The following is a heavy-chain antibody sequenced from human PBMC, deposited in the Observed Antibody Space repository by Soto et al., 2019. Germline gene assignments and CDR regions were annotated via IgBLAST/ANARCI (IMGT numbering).Heavy chain of an antibody. V-gene: IGHV4-31*03. D-gene: IGHD3-22*01. CDR3: ARYDSSGYRGYDY. J-gene: IGHJ4*02. CDR1: GGSISSGGYY. CDR2: IYYSGST. Sequence: SETLSLTCTVSGGSISSGGYYWSWIRQHPGKGLEWIGYIYYSGSTYYNPSLKSRVTISVDTSKNQFSLKLSSVTAADTAVYYCARYDSSGYRGYDYWGQGTLVTVSS.